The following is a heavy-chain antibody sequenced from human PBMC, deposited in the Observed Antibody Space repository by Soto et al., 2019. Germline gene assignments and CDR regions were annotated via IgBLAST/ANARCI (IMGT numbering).Heavy chain of an antibody. CDR2: IKQDGSEK. J-gene: IGHJ4*02. V-gene: IGHV3-7*01. CDR1: GFTFSSYW. D-gene: IGHD3-10*01. CDR3: ASYGSGSYR. Sequence: EVQLVESGGGLVQPGGSLRLSCAASGFTFSSYWMSGVRQAPGKGLEWVANIKQDGSEKYYVDSVKGRFTISRDNAKNSLFRQMNSLRAEDAAVYYCASYGSGSYRWGQGTLVTVSS.